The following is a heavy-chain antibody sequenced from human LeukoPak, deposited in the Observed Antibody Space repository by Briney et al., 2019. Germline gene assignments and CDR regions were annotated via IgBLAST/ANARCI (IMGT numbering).Heavy chain of an antibody. CDR2: VYYSGIT. D-gene: IGHD2-8*01. V-gene: IGHV4-39*07. Sequence: PSETLSLTCTVSGGSISSSSFYWDWIRQPPGKGLEWIGSVYYSGITYYNSSLKSRVTISVDTSKNQFSLKLSSVTAADTAVYYCARMYDAFDIWGQGTMVTVSS. CDR1: GGSISSSSFY. J-gene: IGHJ3*02. CDR3: ARMYDAFDI.